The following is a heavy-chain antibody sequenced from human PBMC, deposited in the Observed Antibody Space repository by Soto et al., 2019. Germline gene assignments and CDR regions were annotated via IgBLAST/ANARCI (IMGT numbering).Heavy chain of an antibody. J-gene: IGHJ3*01. Sequence: SQTLSLTCAISGDSVSSNSAAWNWIRQSPSRGLEWLGRTYYRSKWYNDYAVSVKSRITINPDTSKNQFSLQLNSVTPEDTAVYYCARTEEYCSGGICYPHPEAYDAFAFWGQGTMDPVS. D-gene: IGHD2-15*01. CDR2: TYYRSKWYN. V-gene: IGHV6-1*01. CDR1: GDSVSSNSAA. CDR3: ARTEEYCSGGICYPHPEAYDAFAF.